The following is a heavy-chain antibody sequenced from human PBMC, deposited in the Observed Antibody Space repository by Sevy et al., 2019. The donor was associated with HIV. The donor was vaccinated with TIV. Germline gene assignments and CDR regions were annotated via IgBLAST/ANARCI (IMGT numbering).Heavy chain of an antibody. CDR1: GGSFSGYY. D-gene: IGHD2-2*01. CDR2: INHSGST. J-gene: IGHJ6*02. Sequence: SETLSLTCAVYGGSFSGYYWSWIRQPPGKGLEWIGEINHSGSTNYNPSLKSRVTISVDTSKNQFSLKLSSVTAAETAVYYCARGSIVVVPAAIKSGLSLDYYYYGMDVWGQGTTVTVSS. CDR3: ARGSIVVVPAAIKSGLSLDYYYYGMDV. V-gene: IGHV4-34*01.